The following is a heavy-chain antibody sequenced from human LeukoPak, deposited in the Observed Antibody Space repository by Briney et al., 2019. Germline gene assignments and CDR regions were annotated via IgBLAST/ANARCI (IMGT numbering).Heavy chain of an antibody. Sequence: ASVKVSCKASGYTFTSYGISWVRQAPGQGLEWMGWISAYNGNTNYAQKLQGRVTMTTDTSTSTVYMELRSLRSDDTAVYYCAREEYSSSPGYWGQGTLVTVSS. D-gene: IGHD6-6*01. CDR2: ISAYNGNT. J-gene: IGHJ4*02. V-gene: IGHV1-18*01. CDR3: AREEYSSSPGY. CDR1: GYTFTSYG.